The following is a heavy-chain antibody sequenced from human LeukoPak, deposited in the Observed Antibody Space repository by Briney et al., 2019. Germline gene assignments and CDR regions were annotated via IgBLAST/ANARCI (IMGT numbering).Heavy chain of an antibody. CDR3: ARDNSAGDTAWWFDP. D-gene: IGHD1-26*01. J-gene: IGHJ5*02. CDR1: GFTVSSNY. Sequence: GGSLRLSCAASGFTVSSNYMSWVRQAPGRGLEWVSSISSSSSYIYYADSVKGRFTISRDNAKNSLYLQMNSLRAEDTAVYYCARDNSAGDTAWWFDPWGQGTLVTVSS. CDR2: ISSSSSYI. V-gene: IGHV3-21*01.